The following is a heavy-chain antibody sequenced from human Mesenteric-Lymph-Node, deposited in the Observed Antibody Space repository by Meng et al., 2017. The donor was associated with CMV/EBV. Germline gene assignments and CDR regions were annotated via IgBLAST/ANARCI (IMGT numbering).Heavy chain of an antibody. CDR1: GYTFTTYD. D-gene: IGHD3-10*01. CDR3: ARGGGKYYFDC. Sequence: ASVKVSCNTSGYTFTTYDISWVRQAPGQGLEWMGWISASNGDTNYAQHLQGRVTMTTDTSTSAAYLELRSLRSDDTAAYYCARGGGKYYFDCWGQGTLVTVSS. J-gene: IGHJ4*02. CDR2: ISASNGDT. V-gene: IGHV1-18*01.